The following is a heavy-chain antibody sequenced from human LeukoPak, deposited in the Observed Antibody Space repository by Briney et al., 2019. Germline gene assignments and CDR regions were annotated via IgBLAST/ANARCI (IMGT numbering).Heavy chain of an antibody. CDR3: ASLNYPHYFDY. V-gene: IGHV4-38-2*01. J-gene: IGHJ4*02. CDR1: GYSISSGYY. D-gene: IGHD4-11*01. Sequence: SETLSLTCAVSGYSISSGYYWGWIRQPPGKGLEWIGSIYHSGSTYYNPSLKSRVTISVDTSKNQFSLKLSSVTAADTAVYYCASLNYPHYFDYWGQRTLVTVSS. CDR2: IYHSGST.